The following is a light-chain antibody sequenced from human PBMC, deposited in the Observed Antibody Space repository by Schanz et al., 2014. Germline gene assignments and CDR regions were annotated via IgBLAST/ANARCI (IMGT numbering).Light chain of an antibody. CDR1: QTVSNN. J-gene: IGKJ1*01. CDR3: QQYDTHRT. V-gene: IGKV3-15*01. CDR2: GAS. Sequence: EIVMTQSPATLSVSPGERGTLSCRASQTVSNNLAWYQQKPGQTPRLLIYGASTRVTGIPGRFSGSGSGTDFTLTISSLQPEDIATYYCQQYDTHRTFGQGTKVEIK.